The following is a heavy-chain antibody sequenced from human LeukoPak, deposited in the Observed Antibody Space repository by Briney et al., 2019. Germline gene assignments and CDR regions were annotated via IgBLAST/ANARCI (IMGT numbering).Heavy chain of an antibody. Sequence: SETLSLTCTVSGGSISSYYWSWIRQPPGKGLEWIGYIYYSGSTNYNPSLKSRVTISVDTSKNQFSLKLRSVTAADTAVYYCARRRRDGYKYAFDIWGQGTMVTVSS. V-gene: IGHV4-59*01. D-gene: IGHD5-24*01. CDR1: GGSISSYY. CDR3: ARRRRDGYKYAFDI. CDR2: IYYSGST. J-gene: IGHJ3*02.